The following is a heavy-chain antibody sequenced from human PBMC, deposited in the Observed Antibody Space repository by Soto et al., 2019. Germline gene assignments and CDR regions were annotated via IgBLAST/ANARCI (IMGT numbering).Heavy chain of an antibody. CDR2: IEGSGTTT. J-gene: IGHJ4*02. V-gene: IGHV3-74*01. D-gene: IGHD1-26*01. CDR3: VRLGFVGEGDF. Sequence: GSLRLSCATSGFTFNAYWIHWVRQVPGEGLVWVARIEGSGTTTNYAESVRGRFTISRDFAKSTVFLQMDSLRVEDTAVYHCVRLGFVGEGDFWGQGIPVTVS. CDR1: GFTFNAYW.